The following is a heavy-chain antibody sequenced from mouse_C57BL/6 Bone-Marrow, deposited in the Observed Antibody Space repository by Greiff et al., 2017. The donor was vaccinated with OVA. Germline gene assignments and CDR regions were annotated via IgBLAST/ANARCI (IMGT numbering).Heavy chain of an antibody. Sequence: EVQGVESGGDLVKPGGSLKLSCAASGFTFSSYGMSWVRQTPDKRLEWVATISSGGSYTYYPDSVKGRFTISRVNAKTPLYLQMSSLKSEDTAMYYCSRHNAYDDAMDYWGQGTSVTVSS. V-gene: IGHV5-6*01. CDR1: GFTFSSYG. CDR2: ISSGGSYT. J-gene: IGHJ4*01. D-gene: IGHD2-2*01. CDR3: SRHNAYDDAMDY.